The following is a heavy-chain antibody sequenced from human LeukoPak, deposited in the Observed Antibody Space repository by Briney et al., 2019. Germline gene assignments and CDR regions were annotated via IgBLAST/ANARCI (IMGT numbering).Heavy chain of an antibody. J-gene: IGHJ4*02. D-gene: IGHD2-2*01. CDR3: AKDRKPSRYCSSTSCHHPFDY. V-gene: IGHV3-23*01. Sequence: PGGSLRLSCAVSEFTFSSYAMSWVRQAPGKGLEWVSAISGSGGSTYYADSVKGRFTISRDNSKNTRYLQMNSLRAEDTAVYYCAKDRKPSRYCSSTSCHHPFDYWGQGTLVTVSS. CDR1: EFTFSSYA. CDR2: ISGSGGST.